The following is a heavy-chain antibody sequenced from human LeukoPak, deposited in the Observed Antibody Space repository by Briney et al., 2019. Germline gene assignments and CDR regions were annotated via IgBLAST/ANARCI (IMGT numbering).Heavy chain of an antibody. V-gene: IGHV1-18*01. D-gene: IGHD1-7*01. CDR3: ARDHSNWNYAPDF. CDR2: ISASNGNT. CDR1: GYTFTRYG. Sequence: ASVRVSCKASGYTFTRYGISRVRQAPGQGLQWLGWISASNGNTNYAQKFRDKVTMSTDTSTGTAYLDVRSLTSDDTAVYYCARDHSNWNYAPDFWGQGTLVTVPS. J-gene: IGHJ4*02.